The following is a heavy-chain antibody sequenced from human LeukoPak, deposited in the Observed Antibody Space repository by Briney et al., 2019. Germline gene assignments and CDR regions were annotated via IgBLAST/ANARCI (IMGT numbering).Heavy chain of an antibody. V-gene: IGHV3-23*01. J-gene: IGHJ4*02. CDR3: AKSPFKQRITIFGLLGG. D-gene: IGHD3-3*01. Sequence: PGGSLRLSCAASGFVFSDYAMTWVRQAQGKGLEWVSAVSGTGTNTYYAESVKGRFTISRDNSKSTLYLQMNSLRAEDTAVYYCAKSPFKQRITIFGLLGGWGQGTLVTVSS. CDR1: GFVFSDYA. CDR2: VSGTGTNT.